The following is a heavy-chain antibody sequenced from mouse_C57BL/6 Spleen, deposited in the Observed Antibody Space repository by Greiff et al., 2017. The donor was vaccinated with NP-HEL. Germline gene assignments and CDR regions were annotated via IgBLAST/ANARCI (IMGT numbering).Heavy chain of an antibody. Sequence: VHVKQSGAELVKPGASVKLSCTASGFNIKDYYMHWVKQRTEQGLEWIGRIDPEDGETKYAPKFQGKATITADTSSNTAYLQLSSLTSEDTAVYYCATYDGLGYFDYWGQGTTLTVSS. J-gene: IGHJ2*01. CDR1: GFNIKDYY. D-gene: IGHD2-3*01. CDR3: ATYDGLGYFDY. V-gene: IGHV14-2*01. CDR2: IDPEDGET.